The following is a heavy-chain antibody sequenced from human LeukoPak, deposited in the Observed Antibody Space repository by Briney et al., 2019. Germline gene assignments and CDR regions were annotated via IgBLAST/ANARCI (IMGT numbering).Heavy chain of an antibody. Sequence: SETLSLTCTVSGGSISSGDYYWSWIRQPPGKGLEWIGYIYYSGSTYYNPSLKSRVTISVDTSKNQFFLKLSSVTAADTAVYYCARDGGYSYGPFDYWGQGTLVTVSS. J-gene: IGHJ4*02. CDR1: GGSISSGDYY. V-gene: IGHV4-30-4*01. CDR2: IYYSGST. D-gene: IGHD5-18*01. CDR3: ARDGGYSYGPFDY.